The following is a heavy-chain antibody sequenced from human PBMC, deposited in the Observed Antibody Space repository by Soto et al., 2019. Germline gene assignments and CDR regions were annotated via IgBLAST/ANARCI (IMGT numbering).Heavy chain of an antibody. CDR2: ISATTTYK. CDR1: GFTFDTYT. V-gene: IGHV3-21*01. Sequence: ESGGGLVKPGGSLRLSCTASGFTFDTYTMNWLRQVPGRGLEWVSSISATTTYKYYAASVEGRFTISRDNAKNSLYLQTNSLGAEDTAVYYCARGSASKSGHLWYFDLWGRGTLVTVSS. D-gene: IGHD2-8*02. CDR3: ARGSASKSGHLWYFDL. J-gene: IGHJ2*01.